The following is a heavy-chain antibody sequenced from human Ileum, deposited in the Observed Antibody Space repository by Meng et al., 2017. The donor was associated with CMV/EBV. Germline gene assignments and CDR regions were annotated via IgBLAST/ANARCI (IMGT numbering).Heavy chain of an antibody. V-gene: IGHV4-59*01. J-gene: IGHJ4*02. CDR2: IYYTVST. Sequence: GSLRLSCNVSGDSISSYYWNWIRQPPGKGLEWIGYIYYTVSTNYNPSLKSRATISVDTSKNQFSLKLSSVTAADTAVYYCARGRYCSSTSCFPFDDWGQGALVTVSS. D-gene: IGHD2-2*01. CDR1: GDSISSYY. CDR3: ARGRYCSSTSCFPFDD.